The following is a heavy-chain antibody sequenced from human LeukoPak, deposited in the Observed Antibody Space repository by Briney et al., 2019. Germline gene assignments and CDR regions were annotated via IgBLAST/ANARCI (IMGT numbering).Heavy chain of an antibody. Sequence: SLKGSCKASGGTFSSYAISWVRQAPGQGLEWMGRIIPILGIANYAQKFQGRVMITADKSTSTAYMELSGLRSEDTAVYYCAGARSTRNTPSFAYWGQGTLVTVSS. CDR1: GGTFSSYA. J-gene: IGHJ4*02. D-gene: IGHD1-26*01. CDR2: IIPILGIA. V-gene: IGHV1-69*04. CDR3: AGARSTRNTPSFAY.